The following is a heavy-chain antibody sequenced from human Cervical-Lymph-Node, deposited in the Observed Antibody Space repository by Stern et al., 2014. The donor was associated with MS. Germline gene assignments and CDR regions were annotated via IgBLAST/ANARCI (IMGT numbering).Heavy chain of an antibody. D-gene: IGHD3-10*01. V-gene: IGHV3-74*02. J-gene: IGHJ4*02. Sequence: EVQLVESGGGLVQPGGSLRLSCVASGFTFSNYWMHWVRQAPGKGLVGVAGSNSDGRTTIQADSVKGRFPIPRDNAKNPLYLQMNSLRAEDTAVYYCTKDTYGPDDYWGQGTLVTVSS. CDR3: TKDTYGPDDY. CDR1: GFTFSNYW. CDR2: SNSDGRTT.